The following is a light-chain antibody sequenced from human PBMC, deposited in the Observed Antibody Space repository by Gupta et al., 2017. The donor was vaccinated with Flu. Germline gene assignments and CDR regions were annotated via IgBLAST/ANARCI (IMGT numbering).Light chain of an antibody. CDR2: RNN. CDR1: SNNVGNQG. V-gene: IGLV10-54*04. J-gene: IGLJ3*02. Sequence: QAGLTQSPSVSTGLRQTATLTCTGNSNNVGNQGVTWLQQHQGHPPRLLSYRNNNRPSTIVERFSASRSGNTASLTITGLQPEDEADYYCSAWDSGLNVWVFGGGTKLTVL. CDR3: SAWDSGLNVWV.